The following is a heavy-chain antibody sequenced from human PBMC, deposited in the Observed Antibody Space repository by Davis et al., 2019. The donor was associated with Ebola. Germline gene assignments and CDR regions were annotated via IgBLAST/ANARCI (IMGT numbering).Heavy chain of an antibody. CDR1: GFTFSSYG. Sequence: PGGSLRLSCAASGFTFSSYGMHWVRQAPGKGLEWVAVIWYDGSNKYYADSVKGRFTISRDNSKNTLYLQMNSLRAEDTAVYYCARVQVAGGPGRYYGMDVWGQGTTVTVSS. V-gene: IGHV3-33*01. D-gene: IGHD6-13*01. J-gene: IGHJ6*02. CDR3: ARVQVAGGPGRYYGMDV. CDR2: IWYDGSNK.